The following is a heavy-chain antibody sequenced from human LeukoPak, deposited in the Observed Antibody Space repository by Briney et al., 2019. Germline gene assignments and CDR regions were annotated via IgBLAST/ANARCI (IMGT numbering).Heavy chain of an antibody. CDR1: GYNFISYW. D-gene: IGHD6-6*01. CDR2: IYPHDSDT. CDR3: ARGYSSSSEADY. J-gene: IGHJ4*02. V-gene: IGHV5-51*01. Sequence: GESLKISCKGSGYNFISYWIGWVRQMPGKGLEWMGIIYPHDSDTRYSPSFQGQVTMSADKSINTAYLQWSSLKASDTATYYCARGYSSSSEADYWGQGTPVTVSS.